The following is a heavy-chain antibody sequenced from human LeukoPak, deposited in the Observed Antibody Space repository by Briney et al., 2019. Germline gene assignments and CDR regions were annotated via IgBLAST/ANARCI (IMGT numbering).Heavy chain of an antibody. CDR1: GFTFSSYW. J-gene: IGHJ3*02. Sequence: GGSLRLSCAASGFTFSSYWMSWVRQAPGKGLEWVANIKQDGSEKYYVDSVKGRFTISRDNAKNSLHLQMNSLRAEDTAVYYCARGGGYCSSTSCYTPAFDIWGQGTMVTVSS. CDR3: ARGGGYCSSTSCYTPAFDI. V-gene: IGHV3-7*01. D-gene: IGHD2-2*02. CDR2: IKQDGSEK.